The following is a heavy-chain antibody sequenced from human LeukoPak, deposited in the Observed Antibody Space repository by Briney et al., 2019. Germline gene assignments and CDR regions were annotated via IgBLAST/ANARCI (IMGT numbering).Heavy chain of an antibody. Sequence: EASVTVSFKASGYTFTIYGISWVRQAPGQGLEWMGWISAYNGNTNYAQKLQGRVTMTTDTSTSTAYMELRSLRSDDTAVYYCARDMRRSSSFWDYWGQGTLVTVSS. D-gene: IGHD6-13*01. J-gene: IGHJ4*02. V-gene: IGHV1-18*01. CDR1: GYTFTIYG. CDR2: ISAYNGNT. CDR3: ARDMRRSSSFWDY.